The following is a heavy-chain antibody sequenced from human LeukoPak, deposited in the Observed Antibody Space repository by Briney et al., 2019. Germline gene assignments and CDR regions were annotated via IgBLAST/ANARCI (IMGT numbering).Heavy chain of an antibody. CDR2: IRSKTYGGTT. Sequence: GGSLRLSCAASGFTFGVYAMSWVRQAPGKGLQWVGFIRSKTYGGTTEYAASVKGRFTISRDDSKSIAYLQMNSLKTEDTAVYYCGSGSYSTDWGQGTLVTVSS. CDR3: GSGSYSTD. V-gene: IGHV3-49*04. D-gene: IGHD3-10*01. J-gene: IGHJ4*02. CDR1: GFTFGVYA.